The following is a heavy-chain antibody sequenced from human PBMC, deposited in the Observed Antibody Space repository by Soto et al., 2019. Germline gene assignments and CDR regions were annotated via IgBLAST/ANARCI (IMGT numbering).Heavy chain of an antibody. J-gene: IGHJ4*02. V-gene: IGHV1-18*01. Sequence: ASVKVSCKASGYTFTSYGISWVRQAPGQGLEWMGWISAYNGNTNYAQKLQGRVTMTTDTSTSTAYMELRSLRSDDTAVYYCARDSSLTHDYVWGSYRLGGGSHFDYWGQGTLVTVSS. D-gene: IGHD3-16*02. CDR1: GYTFTSYG. CDR2: ISAYNGNT. CDR3: ARDSSLTHDYVWGSYRLGGGSHFDY.